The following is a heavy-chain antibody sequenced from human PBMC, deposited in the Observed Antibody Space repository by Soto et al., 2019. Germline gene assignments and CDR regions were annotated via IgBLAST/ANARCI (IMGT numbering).Heavy chain of an antibody. CDR3: ARGTRIAARPWAAAGTYYYYGMDV. Sequence: SETLSLTCTVSGGSISSSYWTWIPQPPRKGLEWIGYIYYSGSTYYNPSLKSRVTISVDTSKNQFSLRLNSVTAADTAVYYCARGTRIAARPWAAAGTYYYYGMDVWGQGTTVTVSS. CDR2: IYYSGST. J-gene: IGHJ6*02. CDR1: GGSISSSY. D-gene: IGHD6-6*01. V-gene: IGHV4-59*01.